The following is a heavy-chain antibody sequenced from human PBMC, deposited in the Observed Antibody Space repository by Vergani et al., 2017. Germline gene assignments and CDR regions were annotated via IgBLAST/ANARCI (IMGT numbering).Heavy chain of an antibody. J-gene: IGHJ6*02. D-gene: IGHD3-22*01. CDR2: IYHSGST. CDR1: GYSISSGYY. Sequence: QVQLQVSGPGLVKPSETLSLTCTVSGYSISSGYYWGWIRQPPGRGLEWIGSIYHSGSTYYNPSLKSRVTISVDTSKNQFSLKLSSVTAADTAVYYCARAGDYYDSSGYYSGYYYYGMDVWGQGTTVTVSS. V-gene: IGHV4-38-2*02. CDR3: ARAGDYYDSSGYYSGYYYYGMDV.